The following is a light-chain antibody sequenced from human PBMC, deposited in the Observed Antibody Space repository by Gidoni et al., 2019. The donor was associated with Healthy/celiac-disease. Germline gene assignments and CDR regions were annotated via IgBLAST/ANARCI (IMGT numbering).Light chain of an antibody. CDR1: QSISSW. J-gene: IGKJ4*01. Sequence: DIQMTEAPSTLSASVGDRVTITCRASQSISSWLAWYQQKPGKAPKLLIYKASSLESGVPSRFSGSGSGTEFTLTISSLQPDDFATYYCQQYNSYPLTFGGGTKVEIK. CDR2: KAS. V-gene: IGKV1-5*03. CDR3: QQYNSYPLT.